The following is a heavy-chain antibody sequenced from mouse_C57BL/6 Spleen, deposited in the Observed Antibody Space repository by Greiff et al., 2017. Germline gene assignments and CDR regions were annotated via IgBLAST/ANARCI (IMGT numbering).Heavy chain of an antibody. D-gene: IGHD3-2*02. CDR3: ARRDRSGPYFDY. V-gene: IGHV1-52*01. Sequence: QVQLQQPGAELVRPGSSVKLSCKASGYTFTSYWMHWVKQRPIQGLEWIGNIDPSDSETHYNQKFKDKATLTVDKSSSPAYMQLSSLTSEDSAVYYCARRDRSGPYFDYWGQGTTLTVSS. J-gene: IGHJ2*01. CDR1: GYTFTSYW. CDR2: IDPSDSET.